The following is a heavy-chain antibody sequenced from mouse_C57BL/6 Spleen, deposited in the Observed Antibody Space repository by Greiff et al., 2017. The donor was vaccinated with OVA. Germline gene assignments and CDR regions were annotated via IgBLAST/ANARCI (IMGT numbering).Heavy chain of an antibody. J-gene: IGHJ3*01. CDR2: IHPSNGGP. V-gene: IGHV1-53*01. CDR3: ARWGSAY. Sequence: VQLQPPGTELVKPGASVKLSCQASGYTFPSYWMHWVQQRPGQGLEWIGNIHPSNGGPNYHEKFKSKATLTGDKSSSTADMQRSSLTTEDSAVYYCARWGSAYWGQGTLGTVSA. CDR1: GYTFPSYW.